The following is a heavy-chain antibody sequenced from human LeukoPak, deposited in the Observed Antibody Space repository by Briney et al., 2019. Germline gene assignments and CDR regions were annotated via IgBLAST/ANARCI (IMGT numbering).Heavy chain of an antibody. CDR2: INWNGGST. CDR3: ARSRYYYDSSGYWFDY. CDR1: GFTFSSYE. Sequence: GGSLRLSCAASGFTFSSYEMNWVRQAPGKGLEWVSGINWNGGSTGYADSVKGRFTISRDNAKNSLNLQTNSLRAEDTALYYCARSRYYYDSSGYWFDYWGQGTLVTVSS. D-gene: IGHD3-22*01. V-gene: IGHV3-20*04. J-gene: IGHJ4*02.